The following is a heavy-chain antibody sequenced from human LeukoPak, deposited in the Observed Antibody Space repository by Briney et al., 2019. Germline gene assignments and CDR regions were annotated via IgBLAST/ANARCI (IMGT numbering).Heavy chain of an antibody. D-gene: IGHD2-15*01. CDR2: INHSGST. CDR3: ARGLGYCSGGSCYLDY. V-gene: IGHV4-34*01. J-gene: IGHJ4*02. Sequence: RSSETLSLTCAVYGGSFSGYYWSWIRQPPGKGLEWIGEINHSGSTNYNPSLKSRVTISVDTSKNQFSLKLSSVTAADTAVYYCARGLGYCSGGSCYLDYWGQGTLVTVSS. CDR1: GGSFSGYY.